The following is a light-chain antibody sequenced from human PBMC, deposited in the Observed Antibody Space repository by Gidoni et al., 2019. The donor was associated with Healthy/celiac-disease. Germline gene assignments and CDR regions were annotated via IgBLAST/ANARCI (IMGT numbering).Light chain of an antibody. CDR1: QSVLSSSINKNY. V-gene: IGKV4-1*01. J-gene: IGKJ4*01. Sequence: DIVMTQSPDSLAVSLGERATINCKSSQSVLSSSINKNYLAWSQQKPGQPPKLLIYWASTRESGVPDRFSGSGSGTDFTLTISSLQAEDVAVYYCQQYYSTPLTFGGGTKVEIK. CDR3: QQYYSTPLT. CDR2: WAS.